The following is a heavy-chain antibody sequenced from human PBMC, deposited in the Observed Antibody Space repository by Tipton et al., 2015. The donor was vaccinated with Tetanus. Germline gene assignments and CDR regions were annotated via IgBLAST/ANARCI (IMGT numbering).Heavy chain of an antibody. D-gene: IGHD3-10*01. Sequence: TLSLTCAVHGGSSSSFYWSWIRQPPGGGLEWIGEINQRGGASYSPSLKSRATISADTSKSQFSLNLTSVTAADTAVYYCARWGDASGSTNLYAFDIWGQGTMVSVSS. V-gene: IGHV4-34*01. J-gene: IGHJ3*02. CDR2: INQRGGA. CDR1: GGSSSSFY. CDR3: ARWGDASGSTNLYAFDI.